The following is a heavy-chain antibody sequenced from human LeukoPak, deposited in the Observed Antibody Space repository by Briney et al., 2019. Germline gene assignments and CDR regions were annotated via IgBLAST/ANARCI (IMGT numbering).Heavy chain of an antibody. D-gene: IGHD5-24*01. Sequence: SEKLSLTCAGYAGSFGGYYWSWIRQPPGKGLEWIGEINHSGSTNYNPSLKSRVTISADMSTNQFSLSLNSATAADTAVYYCARDERYGYNYNFNYWGQGTLVAVSS. V-gene: IGHV4-34*01. CDR3: ARDERYGYNYNFNY. CDR2: INHSGST. J-gene: IGHJ4*02. CDR1: AGSFGGYY.